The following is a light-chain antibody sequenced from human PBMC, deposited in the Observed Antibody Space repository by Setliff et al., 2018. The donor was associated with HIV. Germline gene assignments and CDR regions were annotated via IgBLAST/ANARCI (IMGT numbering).Light chain of an antibody. CDR1: SSDVGGYNY. V-gene: IGLV2-14*03. J-gene: IGLJ1*01. Sequence: QSVLTQPASVSGSRGQSITISCTGTSSDVGGYNYVSWYQQHPGKAPKLMIYDASNRPSGVSNRFSGSKSGNTASLTISGLQAEDEADYYCSSYTSSSSYVFGTGTKVTVL. CDR3: SSYTSSSSYV. CDR2: DAS.